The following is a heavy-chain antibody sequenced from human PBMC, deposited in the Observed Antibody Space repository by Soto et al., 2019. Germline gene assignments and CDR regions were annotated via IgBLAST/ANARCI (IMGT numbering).Heavy chain of an antibody. Sequence: EVQLVESGGGLVKPGGSLRLSCAASGFTFSNSIINWVRQAPGQGLEWVSSISGSSDFLYYADSVKGRFTISRDTATNSLYLQMTSLRAEDTAVYYCATSTWYAFDIWGQGTMVTVSS. CDR3: ATSTWYAFDI. D-gene: IGHD6-13*01. CDR2: ISGSSDFL. CDR1: GFTFSNSI. V-gene: IGHV3-21*01. J-gene: IGHJ3*02.